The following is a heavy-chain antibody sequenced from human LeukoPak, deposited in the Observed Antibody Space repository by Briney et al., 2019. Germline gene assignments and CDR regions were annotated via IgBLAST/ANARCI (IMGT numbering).Heavy chain of an antibody. D-gene: IGHD2-2*01. CDR1: GGSVTSYY. CDR2: IYTSGNT. Sequence: SETLSLTCTVSGGSVTSYYWSWIRQPAGKGLEWIGRIYTSGNTNYNPSLKSRVTMSVDTSKNQFSLKLNSVTAADTAVYYCAGVVVPAAPGYHEDYWGQGTLVTVSS. V-gene: IGHV4-4*07. J-gene: IGHJ4*02. CDR3: AGVVVPAAPGYHEDY.